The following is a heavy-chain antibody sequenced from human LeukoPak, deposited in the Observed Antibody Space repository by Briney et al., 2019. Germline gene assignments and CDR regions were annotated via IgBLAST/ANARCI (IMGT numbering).Heavy chain of an antibody. J-gene: IGHJ4*02. Sequence: PGGSLRLSCAASGFTFSNYAIYWVRQAPGKGLEWVAVISYHEVNKYYADSVRGRFTISRDNSKNTVYLQMSSLRAEDTAVYYCGKRSVEMFTPGAFDYWGQGTLVTVSS. V-gene: IGHV3-30*18. CDR2: ISYHEVNK. D-gene: IGHD5-24*01. CDR3: GKRSVEMFTPGAFDY. CDR1: GFTFSNYA.